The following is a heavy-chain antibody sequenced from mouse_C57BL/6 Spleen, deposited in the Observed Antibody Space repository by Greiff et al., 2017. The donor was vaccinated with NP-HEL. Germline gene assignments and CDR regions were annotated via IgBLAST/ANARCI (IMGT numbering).Heavy chain of an antibody. D-gene: IGHD4-1*01. J-gene: IGHJ2*01. V-gene: IGHV10-3*01. Sequence: EVQLVESGGGLVQPKGSLKLSCAASGFTFNTYAMHWVRQAPGKGLEWVARIRSKSSNYTTYYADSVKDRFTISRDDSQSMLYLQMNNLKTEDTAMYYCVRASANWDVLDYWGQGTTLTVSS. CDR1: GFTFNTYA. CDR2: IRSKSSNYTT. CDR3: VRASANWDVLDY.